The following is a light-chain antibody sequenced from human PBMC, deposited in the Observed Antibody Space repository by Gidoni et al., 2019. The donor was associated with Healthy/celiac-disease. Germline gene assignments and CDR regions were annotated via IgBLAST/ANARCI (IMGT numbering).Light chain of an antibody. CDR1: SSNIGAVYD. CDR2: GNS. V-gene: IGLV1-40*01. J-gene: IGLJ2*01. CDR3: QSYDSSLSGSVV. Sequence: QSVLPQPPAVSGAPGQRVTISCTGSSSNIGAVYDVHWYQQLPGTAPKLLIYGNSNRPSGVPDRFSGSKSGTSASLAITGLQAEDEADYYCQSYDSSLSGSVVFGGGTKLTVL.